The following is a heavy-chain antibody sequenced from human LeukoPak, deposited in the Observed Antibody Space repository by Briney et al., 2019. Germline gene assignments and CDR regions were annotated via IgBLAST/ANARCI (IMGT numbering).Heavy chain of an antibody. V-gene: IGHV4-30-4*08. D-gene: IGHD1-26*01. CDR3: ARDSSGGYPLLFDY. CDR1: GGSISSGDFY. J-gene: IGHJ4*02. Sequence: SETLSLTCTVSGGSISSGDFYWSWIRQPPGKGLEWIGYIYSSGSTYYNPSLKSRVTISVDTSKNQFSLKLSSVTAADTAVYYCARDSSGGYPLLFDYWGQGTLVTVSS. CDR2: IYSSGST.